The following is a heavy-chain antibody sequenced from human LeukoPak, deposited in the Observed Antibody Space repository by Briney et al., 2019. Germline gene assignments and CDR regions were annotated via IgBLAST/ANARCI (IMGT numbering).Heavy chain of an antibody. CDR2: INPNSGGT. Sequence: ASVKVSCKASGYTFTGYYMHWVRPAPGQGVEGMGWINPNSGGTNYAQKFQGRVTMTRDTSISTAYMELSRLRSDDTAVYYCARAHYDFWSGYPPIDPWGQGTLVTVSS. J-gene: IGHJ5*02. D-gene: IGHD3-3*01. CDR1: GYTFTGYY. CDR3: ARAHYDFWSGYPPIDP. V-gene: IGHV1-2*02.